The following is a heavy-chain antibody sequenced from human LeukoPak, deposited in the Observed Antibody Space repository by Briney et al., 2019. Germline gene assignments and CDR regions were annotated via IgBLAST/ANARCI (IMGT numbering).Heavy chain of an antibody. J-gene: IGHJ4*02. CDR3: AKDPGSSSWYGGVLWYY. V-gene: IGHV1-69*13. CDR1: GGTFSSYA. CDR2: IIPIFGIA. D-gene: IGHD6-13*01. Sequence: ASVKVSCKASGGTFSSYAISWVRQAPGQGLEWMGGIIPIFGIANYAQKFQGRVTITADESTSTAYMELSSLRSEDTAVYYCAKDPGSSSWYGGVLWYYWGQGTLVTVSS.